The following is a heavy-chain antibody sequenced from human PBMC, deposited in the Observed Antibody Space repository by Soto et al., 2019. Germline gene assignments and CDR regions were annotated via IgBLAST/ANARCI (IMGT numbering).Heavy chain of an antibody. CDR3: ASPKIAFYNWFDP. CDR2: IYYSGST. V-gene: IGHV4-39*01. J-gene: IGHJ5*02. CDR1: GGSISSSSYY. Sequence: PSETLSLTCTVSGGSISSSSYYWGWIRQPPGKGLEWIGSIYYSGSTYYNPSLKSRVTISVDTSKNQFSLKLSSVTAADTAVYYCASPKIAFYNWFDPWGQGTRVNVSS. D-gene: IGHD3-3*02.